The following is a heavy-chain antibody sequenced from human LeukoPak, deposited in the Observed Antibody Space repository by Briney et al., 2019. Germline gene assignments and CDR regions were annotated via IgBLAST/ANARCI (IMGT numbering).Heavy chain of an antibody. CDR2: IIPILGIA. CDR3: ASRYCGSANCQWGDYYYYGMDG. V-gene: IGHV1-69*04. J-gene: IGHJ6*02. Sequence: ASVKVSCKASGGTFSSYAISWVRQAPGQGLERMGRIIPILGIANYAQKFQGRATITAAESTGTAFMDLNSLTSDDTAVYYCASRYCGSANCQWGDYYYYGMDGWGQGTTVTVSS. D-gene: IGHD2-2*01. CDR1: GGTFSSYA.